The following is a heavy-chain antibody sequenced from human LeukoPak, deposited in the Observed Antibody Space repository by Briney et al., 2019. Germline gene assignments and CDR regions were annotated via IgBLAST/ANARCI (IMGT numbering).Heavy chain of an antibody. V-gene: IGHV3-30-3*01. CDR1: GFTFSSYA. J-gene: IGHJ4*02. D-gene: IGHD5-12*01. Sequence: PGGSLRLSCATSGFTFSSYAMHWVRQAPGKGLEWVAVVSFDGNTKDYADSVKGRFTISRDNSKNTLYLQMNSLRAEDTAVYYCARGGQTWIRNFDYWGQGTLVTVSS. CDR3: ARGGQTWIRNFDY. CDR2: VSFDGNTK.